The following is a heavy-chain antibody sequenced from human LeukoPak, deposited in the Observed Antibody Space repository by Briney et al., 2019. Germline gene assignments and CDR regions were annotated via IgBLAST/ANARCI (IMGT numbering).Heavy chain of an antibody. V-gene: IGHV3-48*01. CDR2: ISTSTTTI. Sequence: GGSLRLSREASGLTFSSYSMNWVRQAPGKGLEWISYISTSTTTIYYANSVKGRFTISRDNAKKSLYLQMNSLRVEDTGVYYCASWGEGALDNWGQGTLVTVSS. CDR3: ASWGEGALDN. D-gene: IGHD1-26*01. J-gene: IGHJ4*02. CDR1: GLTFSSYS.